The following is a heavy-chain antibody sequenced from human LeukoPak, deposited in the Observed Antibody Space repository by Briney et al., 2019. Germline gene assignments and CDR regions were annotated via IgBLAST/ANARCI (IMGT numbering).Heavy chain of an antibody. J-gene: IGHJ3*02. V-gene: IGHV3-9*01. Sequence: GRSLRLSCAASGFTFDDYAMHWVRQAPGKGLEWVSGISWNSGSIGYADSVKGRFTISRDNAKNSLYLQMNSLRAEDTALYYCAKDRYGDYELGAFDIWGQGIMVTVSS. CDR3: AKDRYGDYELGAFDI. D-gene: IGHD4-17*01. CDR1: GFTFDDYA. CDR2: ISWNSGSI.